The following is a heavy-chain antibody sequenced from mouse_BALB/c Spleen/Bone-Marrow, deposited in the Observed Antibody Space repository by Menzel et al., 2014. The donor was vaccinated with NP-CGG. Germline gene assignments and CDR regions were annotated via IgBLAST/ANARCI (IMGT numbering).Heavy chain of an antibody. CDR2: INPSNGGT. J-gene: IGHJ1*01. Sequence: QVQLQQSGAELVKPGASVKLSCKASGYTFTSYYMYWVKQRPGQGLEWIGEINPSNGGTNFNEKFKSKATLTVDKSSNTAYVQLSSLTSVDSAVYHCTRSNYGYWFFDVWGAGTTVTVSS. V-gene: IGHV1S81*02. CDR1: GYTFTSYY. D-gene: IGHD1-1*01. CDR3: TRSNYGYWFFDV.